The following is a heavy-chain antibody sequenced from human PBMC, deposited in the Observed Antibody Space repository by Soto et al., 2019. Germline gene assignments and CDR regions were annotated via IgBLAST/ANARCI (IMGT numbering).Heavy chain of an antibody. J-gene: IGHJ5*01. CDR3: TRAYGAETFDF. V-gene: IGHV1-24*01. CDR2: FNPQDDEF. CDR1: GYTLSELS. Sequence: ASVKVSCKVSGYTLSELSLHWVRQAPGKGLEWMGGFNPQDDEFIYAQRFQGRVTMTEDRSTDTAYMELSSLRSDDTATYYCTRAYGAETFDFWGQGTRVTVS. D-gene: IGHD3-10*01.